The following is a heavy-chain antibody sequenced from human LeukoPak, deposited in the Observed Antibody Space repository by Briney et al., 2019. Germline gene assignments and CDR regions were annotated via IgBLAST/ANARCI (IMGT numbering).Heavy chain of an antibody. D-gene: IGHD3-3*01. Sequence: ASVKVSCKASGYTFTSYDINWVRQATGQGLEWMGWMNPNSGNTGYAQKFQGRVTITRNTSISTAYMELSSLRSEDTAVYYCATPGGRLFGVVNRYFDYWGQGTLVTVSS. CDR2: MNPNSGNT. V-gene: IGHV1-8*03. J-gene: IGHJ4*02. CDR3: ATPGGRLFGVVNRYFDY. CDR1: GYTFTSYD.